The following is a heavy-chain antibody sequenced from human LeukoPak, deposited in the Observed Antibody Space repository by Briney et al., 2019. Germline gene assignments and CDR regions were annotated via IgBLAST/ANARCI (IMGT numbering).Heavy chain of an antibody. V-gene: IGHV1-8*03. CDR3: ARGRRYYYDSSGYYYEVPFDY. J-gene: IGHJ4*02. CDR1: GYTFTSYD. CDR2: MNPNSGNT. D-gene: IGHD3-22*01. Sequence: GASVKVSCKASGYTFTSYDIDWVRQATGQGLEWMGWMNPNSGNTGYAQKFQGRVTITRNTSISTAYMELSSLRSEDTAVYYCARGRRYYYDSSGYYYEVPFDYWGQGTLVTVSS.